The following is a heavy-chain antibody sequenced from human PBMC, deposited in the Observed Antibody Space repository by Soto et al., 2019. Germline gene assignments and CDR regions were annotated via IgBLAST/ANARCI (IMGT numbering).Heavy chain of an antibody. CDR3: GYYYDSSGYIGPFDY. CDR2: ISYDGSNK. Sequence: GGSLRLSCAASGFTFSSYAMHWVRQAPGKGLEWVAVISYDGSNKYYADSVKGRFTISRDNSKNTLYLQMNSLRAEDTAVYYCGYYYDSSGYIGPFDYWGQGTLVTVSS. CDR1: GFTFSSYA. J-gene: IGHJ4*02. V-gene: IGHV3-30-3*01. D-gene: IGHD3-22*01.